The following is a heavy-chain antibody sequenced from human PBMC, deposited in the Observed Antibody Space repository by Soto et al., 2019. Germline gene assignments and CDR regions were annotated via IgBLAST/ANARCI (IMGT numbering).Heavy chain of an antibody. Sequence: GGSLRLSCAASGFTFSSYSMNWVRQAPGKGLEWVSSISSSSSYIYYADSVKGRFTISRDNAKNSLYLQMNSLRAEDTAVYYCARDLFPHSEHYYYYMDVWGKGTTVTVSS. CDR3: ARDLFPHSEHYYYYMDV. J-gene: IGHJ6*03. CDR2: ISSSSSYI. CDR1: GFTFSSYS. D-gene: IGHD2-15*01. V-gene: IGHV3-21*01.